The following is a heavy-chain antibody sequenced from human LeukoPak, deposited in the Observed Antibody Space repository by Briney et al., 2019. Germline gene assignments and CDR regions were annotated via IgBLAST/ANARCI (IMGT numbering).Heavy chain of an antibody. Sequence: GGSLRLSCAASGFTFSSYSMNWVRQAPGKGLEWVSSISSSSTYIYYADSVKGRFTISRDNAKNSLYLQMNSLRAEDTAVYYCAKGPDIVVVVAAPFDYWGQGTLVTVSS. J-gene: IGHJ4*02. CDR1: GFTFSSYS. CDR3: AKGPDIVVVVAAPFDY. CDR2: ISSSSTYI. V-gene: IGHV3-21*04. D-gene: IGHD2-15*01.